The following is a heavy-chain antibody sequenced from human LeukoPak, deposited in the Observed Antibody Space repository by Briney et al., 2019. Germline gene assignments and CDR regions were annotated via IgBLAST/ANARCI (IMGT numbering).Heavy chain of an antibody. J-gene: IGHJ5*02. CDR1: GGSFSGYY. Sequence: SETLSLTCAVYGGSFSGYYWSWIRQPPGKGLEWIGEINHSGSTNYNPSLKSRVTISVDTSKNQFSLKLSSVTAADTAVYYCASERTTGFDPWGQGTLVTASS. CDR2: INHSGST. CDR3: ASERTTGFDP. D-gene: IGHD1-1*01. V-gene: IGHV4-34*01.